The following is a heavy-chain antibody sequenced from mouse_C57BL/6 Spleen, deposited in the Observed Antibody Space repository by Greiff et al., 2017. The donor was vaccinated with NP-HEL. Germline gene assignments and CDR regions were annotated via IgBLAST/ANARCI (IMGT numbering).Heavy chain of an antibody. V-gene: IGHV6-3*01. Sequence: EVKLMESGGGLVQPGGSMKLSCVASGFTFSNYWMNWVRQSPEKGLEWVAQIRLKSDNYATHYAESVKGRFTISRDDSKSSVYLQMNNLRAEDTGIYYCSPMVTTLYYYAMDYWGQGTSVTVSS. CDR2: IRLKSDNYAT. J-gene: IGHJ4*01. D-gene: IGHD2-1*01. CDR3: SPMVTTLYYYAMDY. CDR1: GFTFSNYW.